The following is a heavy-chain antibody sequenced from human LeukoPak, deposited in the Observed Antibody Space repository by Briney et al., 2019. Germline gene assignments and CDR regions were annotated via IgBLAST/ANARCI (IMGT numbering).Heavy chain of an antibody. D-gene: IGHD6-6*01. CDR1: GGSFSGYF. J-gene: IGHJ6*03. V-gene: IGHV4-34*01. CDR2: INHSGST. CDR3: ARGAKIVRYYYYYYFMDV. Sequence: PSETLSLTCTVYGGSFSGYFWTWIRQSPGKGLEWIGEINHSGSTNSNPSLKSRVTISVDTSKNYFSLKLSSVTAADTAVYYCARGAKIVRYYYYYYFMDVWGKGTTVTVSS.